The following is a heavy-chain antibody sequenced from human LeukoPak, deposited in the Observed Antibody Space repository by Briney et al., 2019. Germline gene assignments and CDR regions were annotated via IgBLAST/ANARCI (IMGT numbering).Heavy chain of an antibody. V-gene: IGHV3-30-3*01. D-gene: IGHD6-13*01. CDR1: GFTFSSYP. CDR2: ISYDGSNT. J-gene: IGHJ4*02. Sequence: GGSLRLSCAASGFTFSSYPMHWVRQAPGEGLEWVALISYDGSNTYYAGSVKGRFTISRDNSKNTLYLQMNSLRTEDTAVYYCARPQYSTSWYEGIDYWGQGNLVTVSS. CDR3: ARPQYSTSWYEGIDY.